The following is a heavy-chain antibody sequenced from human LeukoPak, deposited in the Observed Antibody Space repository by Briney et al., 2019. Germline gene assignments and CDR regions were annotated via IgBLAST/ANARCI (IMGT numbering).Heavy chain of an antibody. D-gene: IGHD3/OR15-3a*01. CDR1: GFSLNTAGQC. V-gene: IGHV2-70*17. CDR3: ARIRWTAETTRRYYMDF. J-gene: IGHJ6*03. Sequence: SGPTLVNPTQTLTLTCTFSGFSLNTAGQCVGWIRQPPGKALEWLARIDWDDDKFYTTSLKTRLTISKDASRNQVALTMTNVDPVDTATYFCARIRWTAETTRRYYMDFWGKGTTVTVSS. CDR2: IDWDDDK.